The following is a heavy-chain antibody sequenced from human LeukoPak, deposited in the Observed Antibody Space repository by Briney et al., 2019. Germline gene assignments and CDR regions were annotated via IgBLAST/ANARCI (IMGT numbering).Heavy chain of an antibody. J-gene: IGHJ6*02. Sequence: GPSVKVSCKASGGTFSTYAISWVRQAPGQGLEWMGRIIPIFGIANYAQKFQGRVTITADKSTGTAYMELSSLRSEDTAVYYCARDSYPSTCSSTSCYFNYYYGMDVWGQGTTVTVSS. D-gene: IGHD2-2*01. CDR1: GGTFSTYA. CDR2: IIPIFGIA. CDR3: ARDSYPSTCSSTSCYFNYYYGMDV. V-gene: IGHV1-69*04.